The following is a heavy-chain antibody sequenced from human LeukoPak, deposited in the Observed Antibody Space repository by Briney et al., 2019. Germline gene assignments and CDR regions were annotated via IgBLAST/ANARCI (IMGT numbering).Heavy chain of an antibody. CDR2: INHSGST. D-gene: IGHD4-11*01. CDR1: GYSISSDYY. Sequence: SETLSLTCTVSGYSISSDYYWSWIRQPPGKGLEWIGEINHSGSTNYNPSLKSRVTISVDTSKNQFSLKLSSVTAADTAVYYCARGGVTTTPGWFDPWGQGTLVTVSS. J-gene: IGHJ5*02. CDR3: ARGGVTTTPGWFDP. V-gene: IGHV4-38-2*02.